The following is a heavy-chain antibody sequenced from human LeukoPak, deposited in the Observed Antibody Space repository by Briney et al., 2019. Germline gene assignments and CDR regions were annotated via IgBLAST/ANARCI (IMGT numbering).Heavy chain of an antibody. CDR1: GGAISSYY. D-gene: IGHD3-10*01. Sequence: SETLSLTCTVSGGAISSYYWSWIRQPPGKGLEWIGYIYYSGSTNYNPSLKSRVTISVDTSKNQFSLKLNSVTAADTAVYYCARGRRNSINLIRGARAYSWFDPWGQGTLVTVSS. CDR2: IYYSGST. J-gene: IGHJ5*02. V-gene: IGHV4-59*08. CDR3: ARGRRNSINLIRGARAYSWFDP.